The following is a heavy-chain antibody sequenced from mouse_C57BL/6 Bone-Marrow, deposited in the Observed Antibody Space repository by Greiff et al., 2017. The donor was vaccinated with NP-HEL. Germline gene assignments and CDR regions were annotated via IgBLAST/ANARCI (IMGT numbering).Heavy chain of an antibody. J-gene: IGHJ1*03. CDR3: ERMEGDYYYGYFDV. CDR2: ILPGSGST. Sequence: VQLQQSGAELMKPGASVKLSCKATGYTFTGYWIEWVKQRPGHGLEWIGEILPGSGSTNYNEKFKGKATFPADTSSNTAYMQLSRLETEDSAIYYWERMEGDYYYGYFDVWGKGTTVTVSA. V-gene: IGHV1-9*01. D-gene: IGHD2-13*01. CDR1: GYTFTGYW.